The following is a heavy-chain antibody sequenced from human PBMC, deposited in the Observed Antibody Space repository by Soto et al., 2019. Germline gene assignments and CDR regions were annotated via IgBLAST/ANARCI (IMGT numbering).Heavy chain of an antibody. J-gene: IGHJ3*02. V-gene: IGHV3-66*01. CDR1: GFTVSSNY. CDR3: ARYPGGPDDAFDI. CDR2: IYSGGST. D-gene: IGHD1-26*01. Sequence: GGSLRLSCAASGFTVSSNYMSWVRQAPGKGLEWVSVIYSGGSTYYADSVKGRFTISRDNSKNTLYLQMNSLRAEDTAVYYCARYPGGPDDAFDIWGQGTMVTVSS.